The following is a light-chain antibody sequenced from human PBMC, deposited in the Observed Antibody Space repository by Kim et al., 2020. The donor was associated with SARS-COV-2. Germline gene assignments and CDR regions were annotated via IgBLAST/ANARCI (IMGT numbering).Light chain of an antibody. CDR3: QAWDSSTVV. CDR1: KLGDKY. CDR2: QDS. V-gene: IGLV3-1*01. Sequence: VSPGQTASITCSGDKLGDKYACWYQQKPGQSPVLDIYQDSKRPSGIPERFSGSNSGNTATLTISGTQAMDEADYYCQAWDSSTVVFGGGTQLTVL. J-gene: IGLJ2*01.